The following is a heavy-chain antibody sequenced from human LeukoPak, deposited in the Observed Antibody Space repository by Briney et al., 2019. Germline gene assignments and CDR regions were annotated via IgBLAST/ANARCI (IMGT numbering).Heavy chain of an antibody. D-gene: IGHD2-21*02. J-gene: IGHJ4*02. CDR3: ARVPTRCGGDCYYFDY. CDR1: GGSISSGGYS. CDR2: MYHTGST. Sequence: PSETLSLTCAVSGGSISSGGYSWSWIRQPPGKGLEWIGYMYHTGSTYYNPSLKSRVTISVDKSKNQFSLKLTSVTAADTAVYYRARVPTRCGGDCYYFDYWGQGTLVTVSS. V-gene: IGHV4-30-2*01.